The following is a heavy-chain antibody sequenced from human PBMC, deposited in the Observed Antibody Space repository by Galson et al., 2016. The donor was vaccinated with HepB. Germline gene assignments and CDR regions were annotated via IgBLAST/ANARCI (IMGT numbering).Heavy chain of an antibody. CDR3: AKDLDYSRVGYSYGSLGY. D-gene: IGHD5-18*01. V-gene: IGHV3-43*01. J-gene: IGHJ4*02. CDR1: GFTFDDYT. CDR2: ITWDGGTT. Sequence: SLRLSCAASGFTFDDYTMHWVRQAPGKGLEWVSLITWDGGTTYYADSVKGRFAISRDSSNNSLYLQMNSLRPEDTAFYYCAKDLDYSRVGYSYGSLGYWGQGTLVTVSP.